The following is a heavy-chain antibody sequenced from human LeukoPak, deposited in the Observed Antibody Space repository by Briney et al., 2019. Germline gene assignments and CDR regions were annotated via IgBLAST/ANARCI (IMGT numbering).Heavy chain of an antibody. Sequence: ASVKVSCKASGYTFTSYDINWVRQAPGQGLEWMGIINPSGGSTSYAQKFQGRVTMTRDTSTSTVYMELSSLRSEDTAVYYCARDLGIAAAGYYYYYYMDVWGKGTTVTVSS. CDR1: GYTFTSYD. J-gene: IGHJ6*03. CDR3: ARDLGIAAAGYYYYYYMDV. CDR2: INPSGGST. V-gene: IGHV1-46*01. D-gene: IGHD6-13*01.